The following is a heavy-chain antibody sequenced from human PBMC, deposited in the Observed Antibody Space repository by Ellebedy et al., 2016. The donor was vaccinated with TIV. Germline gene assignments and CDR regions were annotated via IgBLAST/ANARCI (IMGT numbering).Heavy chain of an antibody. CDR2: INHSGST. J-gene: IGHJ4*02. CDR3: ARKYYYDSSAFYY. Sequence: MPSETLSLTCAVYGGSFSDYYWTWIRQPPGKGLEWIGDINHSGSTNYNPSFKSRVSISVDTSKNQFSLKLGSVTAADTAVYYCARKYYYDSSAFYYWGKGTLVTVSS. CDR1: GGSFSDYY. V-gene: IGHV4-34*01. D-gene: IGHD3-22*01.